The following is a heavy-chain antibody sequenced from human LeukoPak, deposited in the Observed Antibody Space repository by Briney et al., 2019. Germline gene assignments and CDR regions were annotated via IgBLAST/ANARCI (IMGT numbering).Heavy chain of an antibody. J-gene: IGHJ6*03. V-gene: IGHV3-48*01. D-gene: IGHD6-25*01. CDR3: ARFAVGGSYYYYMDV. CDR1: GFTFSSYT. CDR2: IGTSSTTI. Sequence: GGSLRLSFAASGFTFSSYTMNWVRQPPGKGLEWVSNIGTSSTTIYYADSVKGRFTISRDNAKNSLYLQMNSLRADDTAVYYCARFAVGGSYYYYMDVWGKGTTVTVSS.